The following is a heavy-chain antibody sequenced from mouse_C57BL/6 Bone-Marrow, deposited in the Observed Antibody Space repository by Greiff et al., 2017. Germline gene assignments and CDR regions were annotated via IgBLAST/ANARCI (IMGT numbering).Heavy chain of an antibody. V-gene: IGHV1-69*01. D-gene: IGHD1-1*02. Sequence: VQLQQSGAELVMPGASVKLSCKASGYTFTSYWMHWVKQRPGQGLEWIGEIDPSDSYTNYNQKFKGKSTLTVDKSSSTAYMQLSSLTSEDSAVYDCARREGGYFDYWGQGTTLTVSS. J-gene: IGHJ2*01. CDR1: GYTFTSYW. CDR3: ARREGGYFDY. CDR2: IDPSDSYT.